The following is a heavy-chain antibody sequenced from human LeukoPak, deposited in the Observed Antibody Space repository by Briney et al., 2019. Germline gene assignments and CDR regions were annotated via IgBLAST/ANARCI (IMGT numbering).Heavy chain of an antibody. CDR2: INHSGST. CDR3: ARDALVRGLYYFDY. CDR1: GGSFSSYY. J-gene: IGHJ4*02. V-gene: IGHV4-34*01. D-gene: IGHD3-10*01. Sequence: PSETLSLTCAVYGGSFSSYYWSWIRQPPGKGLEWIGEINHSGSTNYNPSLKSRVTISVDTSKNQFSLKLSSVTAADTAVYYCARDALVRGLYYFDYWGQGTLVTVSS.